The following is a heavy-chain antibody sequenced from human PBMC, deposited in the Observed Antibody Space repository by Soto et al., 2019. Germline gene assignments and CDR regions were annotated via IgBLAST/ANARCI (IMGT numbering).Heavy chain of an antibody. J-gene: IGHJ3*02. CDR3: ARDESATDAFDI. V-gene: IGHV4-31*03. CDR1: GGSISSGGYY. CDR2: IYYSETT. D-gene: IGHD5-12*01. Sequence: QVQLQESGPGLVKPSQTLSLTCTVSGGSISSGGYYWSWTRQNPGKGLEWIGYIYYSETTNYNPSLKSRLTISVDTSKNQSSLKLNSMAAADTAVYYCARDESATDAFDIWGQGTMVTVSS.